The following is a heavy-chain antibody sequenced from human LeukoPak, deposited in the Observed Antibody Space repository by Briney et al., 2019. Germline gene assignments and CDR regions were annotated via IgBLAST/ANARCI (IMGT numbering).Heavy chain of an antibody. V-gene: IGHV3-7*03. D-gene: IGHD6-19*01. CDR1: GFTFSYYW. Sequence: GGSLRLSCAASGFTFSYYWMNWVRQAPGKGLEWVANIKQNGSEKYYVDSVKGRFTISRDNAKNSLYLQMNSLRAEDTAVYYCPKGGSGWYGYFDYWGQGTLVTVSS. J-gene: IGHJ4*02. CDR2: IKQNGSEK. CDR3: PKGGSGWYGYFDY.